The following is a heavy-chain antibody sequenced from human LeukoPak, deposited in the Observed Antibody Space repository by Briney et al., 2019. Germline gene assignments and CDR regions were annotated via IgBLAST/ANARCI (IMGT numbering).Heavy chain of an antibody. V-gene: IGHV1-69*13. D-gene: IGHD4-23*01. CDR2: IIPIFGTA. Sequence: GASVKASCKASGGTFSSYAISWVRQAPGQGLGWMGGIIPIFGTANYAQKFQGRVTITADESTSTAYMELSSLRSEDTAVYYCARSLDYGGNSGHGYWGQGTLVTVSS. J-gene: IGHJ4*02. CDR1: GGTFSSYA. CDR3: ARSLDYGGNSGHGY.